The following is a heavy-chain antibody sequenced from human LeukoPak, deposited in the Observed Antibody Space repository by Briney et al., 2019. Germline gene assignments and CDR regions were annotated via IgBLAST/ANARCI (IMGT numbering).Heavy chain of an antibody. CDR2: IYYSGST. Sequence: PSETLSLTCTVSGGSISSSSYYWGWIRQPPGKGLEWIGSIYYSGSTNYNPSLKSRVTISVDTSKNQFSLKLSSVTAADTAVYYCARTEQWFYYFDSWGQGTVVTVSS. CDR1: GGSISSSSYY. J-gene: IGHJ4*02. V-gene: IGHV4-39*07. CDR3: ARTEQWFYYFDS. D-gene: IGHD6-19*01.